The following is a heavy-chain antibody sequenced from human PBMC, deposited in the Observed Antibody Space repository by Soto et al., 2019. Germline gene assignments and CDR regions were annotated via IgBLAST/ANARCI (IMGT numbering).Heavy chain of an antibody. Sequence: QLQLQESGPGLVKPSETLSLTCTVSGGSISSSSYYWGWIRQPPGKGLEWIGSIYYSGSTYYNPSLKSRVTISVDTSKNQFSLKLSSVTAADTAVYYCARLRPETNWFDPWGQGTLVTVSS. D-gene: IGHD3-16*01. J-gene: IGHJ5*02. V-gene: IGHV4-39*01. CDR1: GGSISSSSYY. CDR3: ARLRPETNWFDP. CDR2: IYYSGST.